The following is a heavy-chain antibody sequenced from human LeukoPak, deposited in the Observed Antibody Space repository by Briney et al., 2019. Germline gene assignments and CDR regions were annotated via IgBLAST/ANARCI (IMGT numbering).Heavy chain of an antibody. J-gene: IGHJ5*02. D-gene: IGHD4-11*01. Sequence: GASVKVSCKASGGTFSSYAISWVRQAPGQGLEWMGRIIPILGIANYAQKFQGRVTINADKSTSTAYMELSRLRSEDTAVYYCARVEPTTDNNWFDPWGQGTLVTVSS. CDR3: ARVEPTTDNNWFDP. V-gene: IGHV1-69*04. CDR2: IIPILGIA. CDR1: GGTFSSYA.